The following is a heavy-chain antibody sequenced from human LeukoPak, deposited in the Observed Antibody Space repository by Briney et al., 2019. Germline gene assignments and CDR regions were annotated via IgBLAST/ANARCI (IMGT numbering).Heavy chain of an antibody. Sequence: ASVKVSCKASGYTLTAYYLHWVRQAPGQGLEWMGRINPNSGGTTYAQKFQGRVTMTSDTSIGTAYMELSSLRSDDTAVYYCARPHYESSGLYVDAFDIWGQGTMVTVSS. D-gene: IGHD3-22*01. V-gene: IGHV1-2*06. CDR3: ARPHYESSGLYVDAFDI. CDR2: INPNSGGT. J-gene: IGHJ3*02. CDR1: GYTLTAYY.